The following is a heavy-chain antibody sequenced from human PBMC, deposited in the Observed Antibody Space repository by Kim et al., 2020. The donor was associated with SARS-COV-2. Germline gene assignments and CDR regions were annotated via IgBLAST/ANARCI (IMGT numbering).Heavy chain of an antibody. D-gene: IGHD2-21*01. CDR3: ARRLSRPCRVVSLGYYGMDV. Sequence: SVKVSCKASGGTFSSYAISWVRQAPGQGLEWMGGINPIFGTAYYSQKFQGRVTITADESTSTAYMELSSLRSEDTAVYYCARRLSRPCRVVSLGYYGMDVWGQGRTVTVSS. CDR2: INPIFGTA. J-gene: IGHJ6*02. CDR1: GGTFSSYA. V-gene: IGHV1-69*13.